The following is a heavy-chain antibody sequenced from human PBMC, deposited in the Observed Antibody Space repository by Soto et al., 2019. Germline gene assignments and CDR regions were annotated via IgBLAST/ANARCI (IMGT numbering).Heavy chain of an antibody. CDR3: GKGRSYYYYYGVDV. J-gene: IGHJ6*02. V-gene: IGHV3-23*01. CDR2: ISGSGDST. CDR1: GFTFTSYA. D-gene: IGHD1-26*01. Sequence: GGSLRLSCAASGFTFTSYAMTWVRQAPGKGLEWVSAISGSGDSTYYADSVKGLFTISRDNSKNTLSLQMNSLRVEDTAVYFCGKGRSYYYYYGVDVWGQGTTVTVSS.